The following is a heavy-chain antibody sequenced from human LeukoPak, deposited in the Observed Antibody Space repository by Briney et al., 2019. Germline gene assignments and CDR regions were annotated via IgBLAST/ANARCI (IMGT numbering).Heavy chain of an antibody. CDR2: IIPSSGGT. D-gene: IGHD2-2*01. V-gene: IGHV1-46*01. CDR3: TRLDCSSTSCYDY. J-gene: IGHJ4*02. CDR1: GYTFTGYY. Sequence: GASVKVSCKASGYTFTGYYMHWVRQAPGQGLEWMGFIIPSSGGTTYAQKFQGRVTMTRDTSTNTVYMEVSGLRSEDTAVYYCTRLDCSSTSCYDYWGQGTLVTVSS.